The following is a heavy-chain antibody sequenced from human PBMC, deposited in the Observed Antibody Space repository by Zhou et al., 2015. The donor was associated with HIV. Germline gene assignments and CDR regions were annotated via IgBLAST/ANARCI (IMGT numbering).Heavy chain of an antibody. J-gene: IGHJ5*02. CDR3: ANAIRGAQTGPFDP. CDR2: ISAHNPNT. CDR1: GYTFTSYG. Sequence: QVQLVQSGPEVKKPGASVKVSCKTSGYTFTSYGISWVRQAPGQGLEWVGGISAHNPNTNIAQKLQGRVTLTTDTSTSTGYMELSRLTSDDTAMYYCANAIRGAQTGPFDPWGQGTLVTVSS. D-gene: IGHD3-10*01. V-gene: IGHV1-18*01.